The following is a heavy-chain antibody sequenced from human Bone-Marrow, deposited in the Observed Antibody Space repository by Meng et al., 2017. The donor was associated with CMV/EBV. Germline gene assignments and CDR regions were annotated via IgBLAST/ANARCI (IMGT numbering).Heavy chain of an antibody. J-gene: IGHJ6*02. V-gene: IGHV3-23*01. CDR2: ISGSGGST. CDR1: GFTFSSYS. CDR3: AKDGGGDYCSSTSCYKYYYYGKDV. Sequence: GALRLSCAASGFTFSSYSMNWVRQAPGKGLEWVSAISGSGGSTYYADSVKGRFTISRDNSKNTLYLQMNSLRAEDTAVYYCAKDGGGDYCSSTSCYKYYYYGKDVWGQGTTVTVSS. D-gene: IGHD2-2*02.